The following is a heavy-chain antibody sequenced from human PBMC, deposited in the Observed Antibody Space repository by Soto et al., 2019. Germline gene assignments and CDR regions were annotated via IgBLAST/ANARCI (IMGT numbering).Heavy chain of an antibody. Sequence: EVQLVESGGGLVKPGGSLRLSCAASGFTFSSYSMNWVRQAPGKGLEWVSSISSSSSYIYYADSVKVRFTISRDNAKNSLYLQMNSLRAEDTAVYYCARDGHDYGDSRFDYWGQGTLVTVSS. D-gene: IGHD4-17*01. CDR1: GFTFSSYS. CDR2: ISSSSSYI. J-gene: IGHJ4*02. CDR3: ARDGHDYGDSRFDY. V-gene: IGHV3-21*01.